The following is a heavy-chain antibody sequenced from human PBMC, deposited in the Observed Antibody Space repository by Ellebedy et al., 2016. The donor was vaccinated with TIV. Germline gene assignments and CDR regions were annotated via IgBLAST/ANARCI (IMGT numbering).Heavy chain of an antibody. D-gene: IGHD3-22*01. Sequence: PGGSLRLSCAASGFTFNNYAMHWVRQAPGQGLEWVAAISHDESKRYYAGSVKGRFTISRDNSKNTLYLQMNSMRAEDTAIYYCAKEISSGFDYWGHGTLVTVSS. J-gene: IGHJ4*01. CDR1: GFTFNNYA. CDR2: ISHDESKR. CDR3: AKEISSGFDY. V-gene: IGHV3-30*18.